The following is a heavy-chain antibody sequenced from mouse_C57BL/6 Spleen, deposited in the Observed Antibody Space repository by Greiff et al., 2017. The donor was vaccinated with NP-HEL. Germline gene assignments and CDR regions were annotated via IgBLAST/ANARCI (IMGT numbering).Heavy chain of an antibody. D-gene: IGHD3-1*01. CDR1: GYTFTSYW. V-gene: IGHV1-61*01. CDR2: IYPSDSET. Sequence: QVQLQQPGAELVRPGSSVKLSCKASGYTFTSYWMDWVKQSPGQGLEWIGNIYPSDSETPYNQKFKDKATLTVDKSSSTAYMQLRSLTSEDSAVYYCAGTAQGAMDYWGQGTSVTVSS. J-gene: IGHJ4*01. CDR3: AGTAQGAMDY.